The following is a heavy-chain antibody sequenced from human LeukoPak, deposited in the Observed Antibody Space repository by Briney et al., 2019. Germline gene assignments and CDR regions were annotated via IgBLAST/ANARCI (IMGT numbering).Heavy chain of an antibody. J-gene: IGHJ4*02. CDR3: VSFYETY. CDR2: INSDGSWT. D-gene: IGHD2-2*01. CDR1: GFSFSSCA. V-gene: IGHV3-74*01. Sequence: PGGSLRLSCAASGFSFSSCAMSWVRQAPGKGLVWVSHINSDGSWTSYADSVKGRFTISKDNAKNTVYLQMNNLRAEDTAVYYCVSFYETYWGRGTLVTVSS.